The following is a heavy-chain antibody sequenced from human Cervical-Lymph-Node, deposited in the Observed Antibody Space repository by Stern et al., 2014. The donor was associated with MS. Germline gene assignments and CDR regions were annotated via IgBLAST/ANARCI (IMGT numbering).Heavy chain of an antibody. D-gene: IGHD3-22*01. CDR3: ARDFTGHYDSSGILDY. CDR2: ISNDGRNK. J-gene: IGHJ4*02. CDR1: GFTFSPYA. V-gene: IGHV3-30*01. Sequence: VQLLESGGGVVQPGTSQRLSCAASGFTFSPYAIPWVRQAPGKGPEWVAVISNDGRNKFYADSVKGRFTISTDSSKNTVYLEMNSLRAEDTAVYYCARDFTGHYDSSGILDYWGQGTLVTVSS.